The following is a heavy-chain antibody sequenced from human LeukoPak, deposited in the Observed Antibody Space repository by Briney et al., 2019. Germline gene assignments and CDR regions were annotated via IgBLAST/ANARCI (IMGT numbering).Heavy chain of an antibody. CDR3: ARGESLDY. CDR2: INHSGST. CDR1: GGSFSGYY. J-gene: IGHJ4*02. Sequence: SETLSLTCAVYGGSFSGYYWSWIRQPPGKGLEWIGKINHSGSTNCNPSLKSRVTISVDTSKNQFSLKLSSVTAADTAVYYCARGESLDYWGQGTLVTVSS. V-gene: IGHV4-34*01.